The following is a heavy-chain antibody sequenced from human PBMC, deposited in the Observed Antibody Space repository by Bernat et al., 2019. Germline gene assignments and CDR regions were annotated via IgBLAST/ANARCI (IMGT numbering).Heavy chain of an antibody. D-gene: IGHD6-13*01. J-gene: IGHJ4*02. Sequence: QVQLQQSGPGLVKPSQTLSLTCAISGDSVSSNSAAWTWIRQSPSRGLEWLGRTYYRSKWYNDYAVSVKSRITINPDTSKNQFSLQLNSVTPEDTAVYYCARDLYSSSWPTLYYFDYWGQGTLVTVSS. CDR2: TYYRSKWYN. CDR3: ARDLYSSSWPTLYYFDY. V-gene: IGHV6-1*01. CDR1: GDSVSSNSAA.